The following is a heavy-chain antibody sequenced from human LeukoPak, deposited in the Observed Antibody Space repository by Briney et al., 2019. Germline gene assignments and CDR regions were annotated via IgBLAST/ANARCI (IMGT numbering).Heavy chain of an antibody. CDR2: INAGNGNT. Sequence: GASVKVSCKASGYTFTSYAMHWVRQAPGQRLEWMGWINAGNGNTKYSQKFQGRVTITRDTSASTAYMELSSLRSEDTAVYYCARDQFRSTGYYYYWGQGTLVTASS. J-gene: IGHJ4*02. D-gene: IGHD3-22*01. V-gene: IGHV1-3*01. CDR3: ARDQFRSTGYYYY. CDR1: GYTFTSYA.